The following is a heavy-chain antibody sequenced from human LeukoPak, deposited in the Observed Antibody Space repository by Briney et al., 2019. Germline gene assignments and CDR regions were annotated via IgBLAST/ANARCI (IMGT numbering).Heavy chain of an antibody. CDR2: IYYSGST. Sequence: PSETLSLTCTVSGGSISSYYWSWIRQPPGKGLEWIGYIYYSGSTNYNPSLKSRVTISVDTSKNQFSLKLSSVTAADTAVYYCARHDYSDFCLDYWGQGILVTVSS. CDR1: GGSISSYY. D-gene: IGHD4-11*01. V-gene: IGHV4-59*01. CDR3: ARHDYSDFCLDY. J-gene: IGHJ4*02.